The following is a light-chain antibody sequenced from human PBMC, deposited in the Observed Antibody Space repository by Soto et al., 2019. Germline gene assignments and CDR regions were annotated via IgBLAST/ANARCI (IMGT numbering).Light chain of an antibody. Sequence: QSVLTQPPSASGTPGQRVTISCSGSSSNIGRSYVFWYKQLPGTAPRLLFYRNNQRPSGVPDRFAGSKSGTGASLAISGLRSDDEAVYYCAAWDDSLSGVVFGGGTQLTVL. CDR2: RNN. J-gene: IGLJ2*01. V-gene: IGLV1-47*01. CDR1: SSNIGRSY. CDR3: AAWDDSLSGVV.